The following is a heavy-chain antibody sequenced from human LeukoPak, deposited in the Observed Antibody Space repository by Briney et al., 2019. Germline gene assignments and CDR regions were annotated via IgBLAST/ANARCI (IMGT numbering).Heavy chain of an antibody. CDR3: ARGPLRDNGMDV. Sequence: GGSLRLSCAASGFTFSSYSMNWVRQAPGKGLGWVSSISSSSSYIYYADSVKGRFTISRDNAKNSLYLQMNSLRAEDTAVYYCARGPLRDNGMDVWGQGTTVTVSS. V-gene: IGHV3-21*01. J-gene: IGHJ6*02. CDR1: GFTFSSYS. CDR2: ISSSSSYI.